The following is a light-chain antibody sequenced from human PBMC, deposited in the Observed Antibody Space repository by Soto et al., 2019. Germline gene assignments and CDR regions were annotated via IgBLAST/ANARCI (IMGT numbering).Light chain of an antibody. Sequence: EIVLTQSPATLSLSPGERATLSCRASQSISSQLAWYQQKPGQAPRLLIYDASNRATGIPARFSGSGSGTDFTLTITSLEPEDFAVYYCQQRSNLPLTFGGGTRLEIK. CDR2: DAS. J-gene: IGKJ5*01. CDR3: QQRSNLPLT. CDR1: QSISSQ. V-gene: IGKV3-11*01.